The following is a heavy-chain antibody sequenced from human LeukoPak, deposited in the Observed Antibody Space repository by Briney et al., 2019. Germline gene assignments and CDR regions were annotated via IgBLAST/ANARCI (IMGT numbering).Heavy chain of an antibody. V-gene: IGHV3-23*01. J-gene: IGHJ4*02. Sequence: GGSLRLSCAASGFTFDDYAMHWVRQAPGKGLEWVSAISGSGGSTYYADSVKGRFTISRDNSKNTLYLQMNSLRAEDTAVYYCAKWAGILGGNWGQGTLVTVSS. CDR3: AKWAGILGGN. CDR2: ISGSGGST. D-gene: IGHD3-16*01. CDR1: GFTFDDYA.